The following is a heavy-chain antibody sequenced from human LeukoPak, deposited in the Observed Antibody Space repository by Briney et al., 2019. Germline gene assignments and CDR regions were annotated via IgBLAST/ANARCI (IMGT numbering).Heavy chain of an antibody. J-gene: IGHJ4*02. Sequence: PGGSLRLSCAASGFTFTSYWMAWVRQAPGKGLEWVAKIRQDGSEAEYVDSAKGRFTISRDNAKNILYLQMNSLRVEDTAVYYCVRDRVGPDYWGQGTLVTVSS. CDR1: GFTFTSYW. CDR3: VRDRVGPDY. V-gene: IGHV3-7*01. D-gene: IGHD1-26*01. CDR2: IRQDGSEA.